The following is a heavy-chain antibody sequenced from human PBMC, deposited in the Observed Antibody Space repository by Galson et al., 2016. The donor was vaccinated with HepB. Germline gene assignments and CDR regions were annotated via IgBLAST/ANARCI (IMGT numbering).Heavy chain of an antibody. Sequence: SLRLSCAASGFVFSNFGLSWVRQAPGKGLEWVASISTRRTTYYSDSVQGRFTISRDNSKNTLYLQMNSLRTEDTAVHYCARVPGYYYGMDVWGQGTPLTVSS. CDR2: ISTRRTT. CDR1: GFVFSNFG. CDR3: ARVPGYYYGMDV. V-gene: IGHV3-23*01. J-gene: IGHJ6*02.